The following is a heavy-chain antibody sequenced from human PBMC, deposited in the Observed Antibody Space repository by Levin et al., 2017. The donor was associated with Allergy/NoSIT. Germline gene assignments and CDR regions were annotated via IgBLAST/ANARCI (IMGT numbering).Heavy chain of an antibody. J-gene: IGHJ2*01. V-gene: IGHV4-39*01. CDR1: GDSISSDTSY. D-gene: IGHD5-18*01. CDR2: IYYTENT. Sequence: NASETLSLTCTVSGDSISSDTSYWTWIRQPPGKGLEWIGSIYYTENTYYNPSLKSRVTISIDTYNHQFSLKLNSVTAADTAVYYCVRRARDTTMVHWYFDLWGRGTLVTVSS. CDR3: VRRARDTTMVHWYFDL.